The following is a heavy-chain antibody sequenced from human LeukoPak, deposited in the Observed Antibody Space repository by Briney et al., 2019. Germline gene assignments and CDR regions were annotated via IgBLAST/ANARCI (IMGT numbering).Heavy chain of an antibody. CDR3: ARGMILTGYYVYYYYYMDV. D-gene: IGHD3-9*01. Sequence: PGRSLRLSCAASGFTFSSYAMHWVRQAPGKGLEWVAVISYDGNNKYYADSVKGRFTISRDNSKNTLYLQMNSLRSEDMAVYYCARGMILTGYYVYYYYYMDVWGKGTTVTVSS. CDR1: GFTFSSYA. CDR2: ISYDGNNK. V-gene: IGHV3-30*04. J-gene: IGHJ6*03.